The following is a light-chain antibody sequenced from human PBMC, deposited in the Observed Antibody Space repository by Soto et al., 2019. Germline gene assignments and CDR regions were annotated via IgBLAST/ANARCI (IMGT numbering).Light chain of an antibody. CDR3: QQYAASPRT. CDR2: GAS. V-gene: IGKV3-20*01. CDR1: QSVANAY. J-gene: IGKJ1*01. Sequence: EIVLTQSPGTLSLSPRERATLSCRASQSVANAYLAWYQHKVGQSPRLPIYGASNRAPGIPDRFSGSGSGTAFTLTISRLELEDFAVYYCQQYAASPRTFGQGTQVEVK.